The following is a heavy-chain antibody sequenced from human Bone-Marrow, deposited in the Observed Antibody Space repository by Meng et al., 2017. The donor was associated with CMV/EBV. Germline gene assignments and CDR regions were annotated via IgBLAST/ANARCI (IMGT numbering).Heavy chain of an antibody. Sequence: SLKISCAASGFTFDDYAMHWVRQAPGKGLEWVSGISWNSGSIGYADSVKGRFTISRDNAKNSLYLQMNSLRAEDTAVYYCVRNIDYDFWSGYHYGMDVWGQGTTVT. CDR1: GFTFDDYA. CDR3: VRNIDYDFWSGYHYGMDV. CDR2: ISWNSGSI. D-gene: IGHD3-3*01. V-gene: IGHV3-9*01. J-gene: IGHJ6*02.